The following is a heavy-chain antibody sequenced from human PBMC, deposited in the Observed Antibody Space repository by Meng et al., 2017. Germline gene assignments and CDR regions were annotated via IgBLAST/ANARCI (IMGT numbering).Heavy chain of an antibody. CDR3: ARARKTTVDPYFQH. V-gene: IGHV3-21*01. CDR2: ISSSSSYI. D-gene: IGHD4-23*01. Sequence: GESLKISCVASGFSFSSYSMNWVRQAPGKGLEWVSSISSSSSYIYYADSVKGRFTISRDNAKNSLYLQMNSLRAEDTAVYYCARARKTTVDPYFQHWGQGTLVTVSS. J-gene: IGHJ1*01. CDR1: GFSFSSYS.